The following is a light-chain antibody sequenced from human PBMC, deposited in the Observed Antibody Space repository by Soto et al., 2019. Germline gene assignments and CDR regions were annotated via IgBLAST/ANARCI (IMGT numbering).Light chain of an antibody. CDR3: SSYTSTSTYV. Sequence: QSALTQPASVSGSPGQSITISCTGTSSDVGGYNYVSWYQQHPGKAPKLMIYEVSNRPSGVSNRLSGSKSGNTASLTISGLKAEDEADYYCSSYTSTSTYVFGTGTKLTAL. CDR2: EVS. V-gene: IGLV2-14*01. J-gene: IGLJ1*01. CDR1: SSDVGGYNY.